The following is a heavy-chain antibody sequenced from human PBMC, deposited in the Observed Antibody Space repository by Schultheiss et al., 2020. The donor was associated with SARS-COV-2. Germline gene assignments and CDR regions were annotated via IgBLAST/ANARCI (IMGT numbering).Heavy chain of an antibody. Sequence: SETLSLTCTVSGGSINSGGYYWSWIRQHPGKGLEWIGYIYYSGSTYYNPSLKSRVTISVDTSKNQFSLKLSSVTAADTAVYYCARDSPLSGRYYFDYWGQGTLVTVSS. CDR2: IYYSGST. V-gene: IGHV4-31*03. J-gene: IGHJ4*02. CDR3: ARDSPLSGRYYFDY. CDR1: GGSINSGGYY. D-gene: IGHD3-10*01.